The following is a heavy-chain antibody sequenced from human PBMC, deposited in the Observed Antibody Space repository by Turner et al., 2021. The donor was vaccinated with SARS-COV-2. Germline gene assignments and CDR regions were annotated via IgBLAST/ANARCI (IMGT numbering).Heavy chain of an antibody. J-gene: IGHJ4*02. V-gene: IGHV3-30*18. Sequence: QVQLVESGGGVVQPGRSLILSCAASGFTFSSYGMHWGRQAPGKGLEWVAVTSYDGSNKYYADSLKCRFTIYRDNSKNTLYLQMNSLIADDTAVYYCANQQGLDSNPMYYFDYWGQGTLVTGSS. D-gene: IGHD4-4*01. CDR2: TSYDGSNK. CDR1: GFTFSSYG. CDR3: ANQQGLDSNPMYYFDY.